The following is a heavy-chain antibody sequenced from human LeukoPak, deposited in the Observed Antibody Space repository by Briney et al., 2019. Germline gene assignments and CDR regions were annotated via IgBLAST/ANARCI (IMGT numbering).Heavy chain of an antibody. CDR3: AKGRYYHDNSDAFEI. CDR1: GFTFSGNA. Sequence: GGSLRLSWAAPGFTFSGNAMSGAGQAPGKGLRWVSAISGSGGSKYYADSVEGRFTISRDNSKNTVYLQIKSLRAEDTAVYHCAKGRYYHDNSDAFEIWGQGTMVTVSS. V-gene: IGHV3-23*01. D-gene: IGHD3-22*01. CDR2: ISGSGGSK. J-gene: IGHJ3*02.